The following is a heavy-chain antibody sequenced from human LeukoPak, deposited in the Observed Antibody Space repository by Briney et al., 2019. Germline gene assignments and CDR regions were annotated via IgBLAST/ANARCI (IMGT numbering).Heavy chain of an antibody. CDR2: IQYDGSNK. Sequence: GGSLRLSCAASGFSFSTYDMHWVRQAPGKGLEWVAYIQYDGSNKYFADSVKGRFTISRDNSKSTLYLQMNSLRAEDTAVYYCARHLTYAFDYWGQGTLVTVPS. D-gene: IGHD4-17*01. V-gene: IGHV3-30*02. CDR1: GFSFSTYD. J-gene: IGHJ4*02. CDR3: ARHLTYAFDY.